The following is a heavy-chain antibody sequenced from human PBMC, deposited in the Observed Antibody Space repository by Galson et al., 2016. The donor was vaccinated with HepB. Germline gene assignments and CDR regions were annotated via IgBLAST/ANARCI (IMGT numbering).Heavy chain of an antibody. CDR2: ISWNSDRI. CDR1: GFTFGGFA. D-gene: IGHD6-19*01. J-gene: IGHJ3*01. V-gene: IGHV3-9*01. Sequence: SLRLSCAASGFTFGGFAMQWVRQAPGKGLEWVAGISWNSDRIGYAGSVKGRFTISRDNAKNSLFLQMNSLRPEDTAFYYCAKDIGDMAIAGPDAFDFWGRGTMVTVSS. CDR3: AKDIGDMAIAGPDAFDF.